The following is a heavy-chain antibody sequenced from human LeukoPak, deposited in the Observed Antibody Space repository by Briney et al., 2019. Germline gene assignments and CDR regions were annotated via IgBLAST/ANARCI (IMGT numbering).Heavy chain of an antibody. CDR2: ISGSGDST. J-gene: IGHJ6*02. CDR1: GFSFSSYA. CDR3: AKSPPGMDV. Sequence: GSLRLSCAASGFSFSSYAMTWVRQAPGKGLEWVSGISGSGDSTYYADSVRGRFTISRDNSKNTLSLQMNSLRAEDTAVYYCAKSPPGMDVWSQGTTATVSS. V-gene: IGHV3-23*01.